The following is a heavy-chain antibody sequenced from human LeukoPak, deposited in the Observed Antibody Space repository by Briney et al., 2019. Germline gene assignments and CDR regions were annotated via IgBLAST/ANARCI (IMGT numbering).Heavy chain of an antibody. CDR3: ARAQVAGTL. V-gene: IGHV3-48*01. D-gene: IGHD6-19*01. CDR1: GFTFSSYS. J-gene: IGHJ4*02. Sequence: PGRSLRLSCAASGFTFSSYSMNWVRQAPGKGLEWVSYISSSSTTIYYADSVKGRFTISRDNAKNSLYLQMNSLRAEDTAVYYCARAQVAGTLWGQGTLVTVSS. CDR2: ISSSSTTI.